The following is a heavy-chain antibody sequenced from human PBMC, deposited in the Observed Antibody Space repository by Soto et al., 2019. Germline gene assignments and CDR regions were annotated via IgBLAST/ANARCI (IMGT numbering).Heavy chain of an antibody. J-gene: IGHJ5*02. Sequence: QVQLVESGGGVVQPGRSLRLSCAASGFTFSSYGMHWVRQAPGKGLEWVAVISYDGSNKYYADSVKGRFTISRDNSKNTLYLQMNSLRAEDTAVYYCAKDGRGGYFDWLLAPDNNWFDPWGQGTLVTVSS. CDR3: AKDGRGGYFDWLLAPDNNWFDP. D-gene: IGHD3-9*01. V-gene: IGHV3-30*18. CDR2: ISYDGSNK. CDR1: GFTFSSYG.